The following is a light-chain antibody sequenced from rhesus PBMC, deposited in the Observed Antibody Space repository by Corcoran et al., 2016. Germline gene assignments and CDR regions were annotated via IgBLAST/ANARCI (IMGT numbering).Light chain of an antibody. J-gene: IGKJ2*01. CDR2: GAS. V-gene: IGKV3-10*01. CDR1: QSVSSY. CDR3: YQHSSGYS. Sequence: HVILTQSPATLSLSPAERATLSCRASQSVSSYLVWYQQKPGQAPRLLICGASSRATGVPDGFRGSGAGTDFTLRVSSLGPECVGVYHCYQHSSGYSFGQGTKVEIK.